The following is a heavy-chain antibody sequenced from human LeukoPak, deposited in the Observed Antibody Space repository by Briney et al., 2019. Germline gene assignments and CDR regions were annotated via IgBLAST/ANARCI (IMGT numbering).Heavy chain of an antibody. J-gene: IGHJ2*01. V-gene: IGHV5-51*01. D-gene: IGHD4-17*01. CDR2: IYPGDSDT. CDR3: ARWRTTVTTPAFYWYFDL. Sequence: GESLKISCKGSGYSFTSYWIGWVRQMPGKGLEWMGIIYPGDSDTRYSPSFQGQVTISADKSISTAYLQWSSLKAPDTAMYYCARWRTTVTTPAFYWYFDLWGRGTLVTVSS. CDR1: GYSFTSYW.